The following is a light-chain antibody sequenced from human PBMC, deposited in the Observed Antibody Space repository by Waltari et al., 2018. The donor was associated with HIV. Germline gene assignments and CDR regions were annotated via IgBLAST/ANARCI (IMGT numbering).Light chain of an antibody. V-gene: IGLV2-8*01. CDR3: NSYAGSNNWV. CDR2: EVS. J-gene: IGLJ3*02. Sequence: QSALTQPPSASGSPGQSVTISCTGTSSDVGGYNYVSWYQQHPGKAPKLMIYEVSQRPSGVPGRFSGSKYGNTASLTVAGLQAEDEADYYCNSYAGSNNWVFGGGTKLTVL. CDR1: SSDVGGYNY.